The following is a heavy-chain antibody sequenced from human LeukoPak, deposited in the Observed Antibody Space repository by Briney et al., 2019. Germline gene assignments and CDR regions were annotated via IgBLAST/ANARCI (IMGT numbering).Heavy chain of an antibody. CDR3: ARGPDGSSTSCTFDY. CDR2: ISPNSGGT. J-gene: IGHJ4*02. CDR1: GYTFTGYY. Sequence: ASVTVSCKASGYTFTGYYMHWVRQAPGQGLEWVGGISPNSGGTNYAQKFKGWVTMTWDTSISTAYMEVGSLRSDDTAVYYCARGPDGSSTSCTFDYWGQGTLVTVSS. D-gene: IGHD2-2*01. V-gene: IGHV1-2*04.